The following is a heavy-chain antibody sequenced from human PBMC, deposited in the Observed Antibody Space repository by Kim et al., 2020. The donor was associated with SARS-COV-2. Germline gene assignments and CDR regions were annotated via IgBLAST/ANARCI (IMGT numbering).Heavy chain of an antibody. Sequence: GGSLRLSCAASGFTFNSYSMHWVRQAPGKGLEWVSSISSSATLIFYADSVRGRFTISRDNARNSLYLQMNSLRDEDTAVYYCAKDRSYLFDYWGQGTLVTASS. CDR3: AKDRSYLFDY. D-gene: IGHD1-26*01. CDR2: ISSSATLI. J-gene: IGHJ4*02. CDR1: GFTFNSYS. V-gene: IGHV3-48*02.